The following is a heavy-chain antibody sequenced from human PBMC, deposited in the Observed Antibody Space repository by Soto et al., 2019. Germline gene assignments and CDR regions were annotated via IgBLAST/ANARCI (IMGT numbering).Heavy chain of an antibody. Sequence: EVQLLESGGGLVQPGGSLRLSCAASGFTFSSYAMSWVRQAPGKGLEWVSGIDGSGRNTYYADSVKGRFTISRDNSKNTLSVQMDSLRVEDTALYYCAKGNPYYFDYWAQGTLVTVSS. CDR2: IDGSGRNT. J-gene: IGHJ4*02. CDR3: AKGNPYYFDY. V-gene: IGHV3-23*01. CDR1: GFTFSSYA.